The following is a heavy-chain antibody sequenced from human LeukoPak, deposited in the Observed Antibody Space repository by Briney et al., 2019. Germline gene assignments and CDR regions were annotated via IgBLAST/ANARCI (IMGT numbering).Heavy chain of an antibody. V-gene: IGHV3-53*04. CDR3: ARGYDSSGYCGDY. CDR1: GFTVSSNY. Sequence: AGGSLRLSCAASGFTVSSNYMSWVRQAPGKGLEWVSVIYSGGSTYYADSVKGRFTISRHNSKNTLYLQMNSLRSGDTAVYYCARGYDSSGYCGDYWGQGTLVTVSS. CDR2: IYSGGST. D-gene: IGHD3-22*01. J-gene: IGHJ4*02.